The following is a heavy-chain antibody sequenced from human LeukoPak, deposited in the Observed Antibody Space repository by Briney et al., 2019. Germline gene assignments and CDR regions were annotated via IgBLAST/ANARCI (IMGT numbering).Heavy chain of an antibody. J-gene: IGHJ5*02. CDR2: INPNSGGT. CDR3: ARESSGWYSWFDP. CDR1: GYTFTGYY. D-gene: IGHD6-19*01. V-gene: IGHV1-2*02. Sequence: ASVKVSCKASGYTFTGYYMHWVRQAPGQGLEWMGWINPNSGGTNYAQKFQGRVTMTRDTSISTAYMELSGLRSDDTAVYYCARESSGWYSWFDPWGQGTLVTVSS.